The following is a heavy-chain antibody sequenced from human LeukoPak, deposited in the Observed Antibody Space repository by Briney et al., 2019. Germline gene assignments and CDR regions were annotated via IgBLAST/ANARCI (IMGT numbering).Heavy chain of an antibody. Sequence: GASLKISCKGSGYSFTSYWIGWMRQMPGKGLEWMWIIYPGDSDTRYSPSFQGQVTISADKSISTAYLQWSSLKAADTAMYYCALQRVRGVLSHFDYWGQVTLVTVSS. CDR3: ALQRVRGVLSHFDY. J-gene: IGHJ4*02. V-gene: IGHV5-51*01. D-gene: IGHD3-10*01. CDR1: GYSFTSYW. CDR2: IYPGDSDT.